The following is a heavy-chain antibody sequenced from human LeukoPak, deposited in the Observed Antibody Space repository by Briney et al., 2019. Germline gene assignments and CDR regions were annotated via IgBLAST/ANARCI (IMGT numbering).Heavy chain of an antibody. CDR3: ARGYSGYFYY. Sequence: GGTLRLSCAASGFTFSSYAMHWVREAPGKGLEWVAVISYDGSNKYYADSVKGRFTISRDNAKNTLYLQMNSLRAEDTAVYYCARGYSGYFYYWGQGTVVTVSS. D-gene: IGHD5-12*01. J-gene: IGHJ4*02. V-gene: IGHV3-30-3*01. CDR1: GFTFSSYA. CDR2: ISYDGSNK.